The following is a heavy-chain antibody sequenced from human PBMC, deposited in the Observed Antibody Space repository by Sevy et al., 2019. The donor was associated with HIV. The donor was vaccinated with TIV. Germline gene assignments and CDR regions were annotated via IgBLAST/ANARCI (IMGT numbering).Heavy chain of an antibody. CDR3: GKDVPDQSWYDDFWSGSPCFDY. Sequence: GGSLRLSCVGSGFRFGSQAMSWVRQAPGKGLEWVSGMSGRGDSRGYAHSVKGRFTISRDNSKNTVYLQMNSLTAEETALYYCGKDVPDQSWYDDFWSGSPCFDYWGRGILVTVSS. CDR2: MSGRGDSR. V-gene: IGHV3-23*01. D-gene: IGHD3-3*01. J-gene: IGHJ4*01. CDR1: GFRFGSQA.